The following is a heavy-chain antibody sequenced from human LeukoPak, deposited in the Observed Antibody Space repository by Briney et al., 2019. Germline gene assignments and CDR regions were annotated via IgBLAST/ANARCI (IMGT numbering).Heavy chain of an antibody. CDR1: GFTFSSFA. Sequence: PGGSLRLSCAASGFTFSSFAMIWVRQAPGKGLEWVSAISGSGTNTYYADSVKGRFTISRDNSKNTLYLQMNSLGAGDTAIYYCAKLSSGNLYYFDYWGQGTLVTVSS. CDR3: AKLSSGNLYYFDY. CDR2: ISGSGTNT. V-gene: IGHV3-23*01. D-gene: IGHD3-3*01. J-gene: IGHJ4*02.